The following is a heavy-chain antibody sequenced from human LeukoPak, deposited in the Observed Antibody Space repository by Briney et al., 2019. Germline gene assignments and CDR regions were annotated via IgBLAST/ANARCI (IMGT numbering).Heavy chain of an antibody. V-gene: IGHV1-2*02. J-gene: IGHJ6*03. CDR3: ARTTIYYYYYYMDV. Sequence: GASVKVSCKASGYTFTGYDMHWVRQAPGQGLEWMGWINPNSGGTNYAQKFQGRVSMTRDTPISTAYMELSRLRSDDAAVYYCARTTIYYYYYYMDVWGKGTTVTVSS. D-gene: IGHD1-26*01. CDR1: GYTFTGYD. CDR2: INPNSGGT.